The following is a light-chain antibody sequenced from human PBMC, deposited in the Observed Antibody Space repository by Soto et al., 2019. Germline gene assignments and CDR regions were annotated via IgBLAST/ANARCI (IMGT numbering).Light chain of an antibody. J-gene: IGKJ5*01. V-gene: IGKV3-20*01. CDR2: DVS. CDR3: QQYGSSAPIT. Sequence: EIVMTQSPGTLSLSPGERATLSCRASQSLSGRYLAWYQQKLGQAPRLLIYDVSSRASGIPDRFSGSGSGTDFTLTISRLEPEDFALYFCQQYGSSAPITFGQGTRLEIK. CDR1: QSLSGRY.